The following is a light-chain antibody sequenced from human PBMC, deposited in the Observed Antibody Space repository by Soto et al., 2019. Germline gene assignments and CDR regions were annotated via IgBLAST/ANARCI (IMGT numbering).Light chain of an antibody. CDR3: QHYNSSSEA. J-gene: IGKJ1*01. Sequence: DIQITQSPSTLSGSVGDRGTIPCRASQTISSWLAWYQQKPGKPPKLLIYKASTLTSGVPSRFRGSGSGTEFTLTISSLQPDDFATYYCQHYNSSSEAFGQGTKVDIK. V-gene: IGKV1-5*03. CDR2: KAS. CDR1: QTISSW.